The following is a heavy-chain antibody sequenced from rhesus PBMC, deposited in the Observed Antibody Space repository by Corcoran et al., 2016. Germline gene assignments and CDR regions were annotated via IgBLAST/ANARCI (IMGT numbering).Heavy chain of an antibody. D-gene: IGHD5-24*01. CDR1: GYYFPRYF. Sequence: VQLVQSGAELKQPGASVKLSCKASGYYFPRYFMHWVSKAPGQGLEWIGLIAPYNGNKGYAQNFQGRVTITTDTSTSTGYMELSSLRSEDTAVYYCTRGDSGYTPFDYWGQGVLVTVSS. CDR2: IAPYNGNK. CDR3: TRGDSGYTPFDY. V-gene: IGHV1-180*01. J-gene: IGHJ4*01.